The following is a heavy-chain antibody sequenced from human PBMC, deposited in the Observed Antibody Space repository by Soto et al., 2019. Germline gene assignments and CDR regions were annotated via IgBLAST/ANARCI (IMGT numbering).Heavy chain of an antibody. Sequence: EVQLLESGGGLVQPGGSLRLSCAAAGFTFSIYAMSWVRQAPGKGLEWVSAISGSGGSTYYADSVKGRFTISRDNSKNTLYLQMNSLRADDTAVYYCAKATRGGAAPLLRDYWGQGTLVTVSS. CDR1: GFTFSIYA. V-gene: IGHV3-23*01. CDR2: ISGSGGST. CDR3: AKATRGGAAPLLRDY. J-gene: IGHJ4*02. D-gene: IGHD6-13*01.